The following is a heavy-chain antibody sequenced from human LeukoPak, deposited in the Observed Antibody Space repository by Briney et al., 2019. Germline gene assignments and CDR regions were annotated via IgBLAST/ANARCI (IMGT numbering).Heavy chain of an antibody. Sequence: GASVKVSCKASGGTFSSYAISWVRQAPGQGLEWMGGIIPIFGTANYAQKFQGRVTITADKSTSTAYMELSSLRSEDTAVYYCARVKCLWNYDILTGYYPDYWGQGTLVTVSS. CDR2: IIPIFGTA. V-gene: IGHV1-69*06. D-gene: IGHD3-9*01. CDR1: GGTFSSYA. CDR3: ARVKCLWNYDILTGYYPDY. J-gene: IGHJ4*02.